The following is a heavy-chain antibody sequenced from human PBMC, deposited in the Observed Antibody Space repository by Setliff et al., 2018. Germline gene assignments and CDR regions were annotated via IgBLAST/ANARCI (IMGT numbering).Heavy chain of an antibody. CDR2: VLHSGRT. J-gene: IGHJ4*02. CDR1: GFSIISNYY. D-gene: IGHD5-18*01. Sequence: SETLSLTCAVSGFSIISNYYWAWIRQPPGKGLEWIGSVLHSGRTPYNPSLKSRVTISADTSKNQFSLKLPSVTAADTAVHYCARLDTNTYATFDYWGQGTLVTVSS. V-gene: IGHV4-38-2*01. CDR3: ARLDTNTYATFDY.